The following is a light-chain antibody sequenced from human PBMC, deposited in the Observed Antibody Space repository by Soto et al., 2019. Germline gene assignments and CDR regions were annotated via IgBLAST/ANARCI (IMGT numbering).Light chain of an antibody. CDR2: GAS. CDR3: QQYGSSYT. Sequence: EIVLTQSPGTLSLSPGERATLSCRASQSVSSSYLAWYQQKPGQAPRLLIYGASSRATGIPDRFSGSGSGTDFTISISSLEPEDYAVYYCQQYGSSYTFGEGTELEIK. CDR1: QSVSSSY. J-gene: IGKJ2*01. V-gene: IGKV3-20*01.